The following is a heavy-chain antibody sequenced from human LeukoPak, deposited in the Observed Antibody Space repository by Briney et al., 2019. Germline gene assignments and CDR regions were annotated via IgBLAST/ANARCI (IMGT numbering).Heavy chain of an antibody. CDR1: GGSISSSSYY. D-gene: IGHD3-22*01. J-gene: IGHJ4*02. Sequence: SETLSLTCTVSGGSISSSSYYWGWIRQPPGKGLEWIGSIYYSGSTYYNPSLKSRATISVDTSKNQFSLKLSYVSGADTGVYYCARHAEYYDTDFDYWGQGTLVTVSS. V-gene: IGHV4-39*01. CDR3: ARHAEYYDTDFDY. CDR2: IYYSGST.